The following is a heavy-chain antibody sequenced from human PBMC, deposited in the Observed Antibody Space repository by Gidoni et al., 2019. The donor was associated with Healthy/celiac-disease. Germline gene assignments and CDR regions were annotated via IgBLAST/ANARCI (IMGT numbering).Heavy chain of an antibody. CDR2: IRSKANSYAR. J-gene: IGHJ6*03. V-gene: IGHV3-73*01. CDR3: TTTYDFWSGYLYYYMDV. D-gene: IGHD3-3*01. Sequence: EVQLVESGGGLVQPGGSLQLSFAASGFPFTGSAMHWVRKASGKGLGWVGRIRSKANSYARAYAASVKGRFTISRDDSKNTAYLQMNSLKTEDTAVYYCTTTYDFWSGYLYYYMDVWGKGTTVTVSS. CDR1: GFPFTGSA.